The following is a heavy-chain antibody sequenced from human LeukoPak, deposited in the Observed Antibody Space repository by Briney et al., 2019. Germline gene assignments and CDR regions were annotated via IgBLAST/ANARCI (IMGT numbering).Heavy chain of an antibody. CDR1: GYTFTSYV. CDR3: ASNSYSGPYYYYGMDV. CDR2: INAGNGNT. J-gene: IGHJ6*02. D-gene: IGHD1-26*01. Sequence: ASVKVSCKASGYTFTSYVMHWVRQAPGQRLEWMGWINAGNGNTKYSQKFQGRVTITRDTSASTAYMELSSLRSEDTAVYYCASNSYSGPYYYYGMDVWGQGTTVTVSS. V-gene: IGHV1-3*01.